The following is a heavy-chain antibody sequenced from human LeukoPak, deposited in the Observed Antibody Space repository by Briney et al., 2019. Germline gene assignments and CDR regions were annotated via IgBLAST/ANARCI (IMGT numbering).Heavy chain of an antibody. D-gene: IGHD3-10*01. V-gene: IGHV3-23*01. J-gene: IGHJ5*02. CDR2: ISGSGGST. CDR3: ATVYYGSGANWFDP. Sequence: PGGSLRLSCAASGFTFSSYAMSWVRQAPGKGLEWVSAISGSGGSTYYADSVKGRFTISRDNSKNTLCLQMNSLRAEDTAVYYCATVYYGSGANWFDPWGQGTLVTVSS. CDR1: GFTFSSYA.